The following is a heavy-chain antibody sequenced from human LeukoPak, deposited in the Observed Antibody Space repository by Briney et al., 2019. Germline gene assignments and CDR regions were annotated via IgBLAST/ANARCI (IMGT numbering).Heavy chain of an antibody. D-gene: IGHD4-17*01. V-gene: IGHV3-30*02. CDR2: IRYDGRNK. J-gene: IGHJ4*02. CDR3: AKEIWPTVTTPGHTHFDY. Sequence: PGGSLRLSCAAPGFTFSTYGMPWVREAPGKGLEWVAFIRYDGRNKYYADSVKGRFTISRDNSKNTLCLQMNSLRAEDTAVYYCAKEIWPTVTTPGHTHFDYWGQGTLVTVSS. CDR1: GFTFSTYG.